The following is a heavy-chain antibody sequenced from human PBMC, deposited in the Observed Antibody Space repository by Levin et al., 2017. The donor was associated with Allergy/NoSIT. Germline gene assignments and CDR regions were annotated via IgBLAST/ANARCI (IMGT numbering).Heavy chain of an antibody. CDR1: GFTFSSYS. CDR3: ARDQRSVSMVWAFDF. D-gene: IGHD3-10*01. Sequence: GGSLRLSCAASGFTFSSYSMNWVRQAPGKGLEWVSSITSSGSYIYYADSLKGRFTISRDNAKNSLYLQMNSLRAEDTAIYYCARDQRSVSMVWAFDFWGQGTMVTVSS. CDR2: ITSSGSYI. V-gene: IGHV3-21*01. J-gene: IGHJ3*01.